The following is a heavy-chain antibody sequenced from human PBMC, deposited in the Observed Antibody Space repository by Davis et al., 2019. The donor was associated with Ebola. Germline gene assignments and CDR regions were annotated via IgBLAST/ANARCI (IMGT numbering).Heavy chain of an antibody. V-gene: IGHV4-34*01. CDR1: GGSFSGYY. J-gene: IGHJ6*02. CDR2: IYHSGST. Sequence: SETLSLTCAVYGGSFSGYYWSWIRQPPGKGLEWIGEIYHSGSTNYNPSLKSRVTISVDTSKNQFSLKLSSVTAADTAVYYCARVAFPHRYYGMDVWGQGTTVTVSS. CDR3: ARVAFPHRYYGMDV.